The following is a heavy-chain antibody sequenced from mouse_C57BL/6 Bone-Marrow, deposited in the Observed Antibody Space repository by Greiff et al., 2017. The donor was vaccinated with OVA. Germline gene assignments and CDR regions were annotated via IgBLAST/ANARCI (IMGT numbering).Heavy chain of an antibody. CDR1: GFTFSSYT. CDR3: ASQGGSYAMDY. J-gene: IGHJ4*01. Sequence: EVHLVESGGGLVKPGGSLKLSCAASGFTFSSYTMSWVRQTPEKRLEWVATISGGGGNTYYPDSVQGRFTISRDNAKNTLYLQMSSLRSEDTALYYCASQGGSYAMDYWGQGTSVTVSS. CDR2: ISGGGGNT. V-gene: IGHV5-9*01.